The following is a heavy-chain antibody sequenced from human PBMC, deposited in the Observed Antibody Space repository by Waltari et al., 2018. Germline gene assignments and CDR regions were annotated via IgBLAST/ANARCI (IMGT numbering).Heavy chain of an antibody. Sequence: QLQLQESGPGLVKPSATLSLTCTVSGGSISSSSYYWGWNRQTPGKGLEWIGSIYYSGSTYYNPSLKSRVTISVDTSKNQFSLKLSSVTAADTAIYFCARNMESPYNAPYYFYYMDVWGKGTTVTVSS. CDR2: IYYSGST. CDR3: ARNMESPYNAPYYFYYMDV. CDR1: GGSISSSSYY. D-gene: IGHD3-10*01. V-gene: IGHV4-39*01. J-gene: IGHJ6*03.